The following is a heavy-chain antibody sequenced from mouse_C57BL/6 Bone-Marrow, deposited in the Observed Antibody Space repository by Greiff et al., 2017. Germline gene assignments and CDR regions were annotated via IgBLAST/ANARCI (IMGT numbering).Heavy chain of an antibody. CDR1: GFTFSDFY. CDR3: ARDAGTRYYAMDY. V-gene: IGHV7-1*01. CDR2: SRNKANDYTT. J-gene: IGHJ4*01. Sequence: EVQLVESGGGLVQSGRSLRLSCATSGFTFSDFYMEWVRQAPGKGPEWIAASRNKANDYTTEYSASVKGRFIVCRDTSQSILYLQMNALRAEDTAIYYCARDAGTRYYAMDYWGQGTSVTVSS.